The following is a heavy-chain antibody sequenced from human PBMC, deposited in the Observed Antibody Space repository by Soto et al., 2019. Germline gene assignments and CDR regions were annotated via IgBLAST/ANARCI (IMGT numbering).Heavy chain of an antibody. CDR2: ISAHNGNT. Sequence: QVHLVQSGAAVKKPGASVKVSWKGSGYDFNTSGITWVRQAPGQVLEWMAWISAHNGNTDYAQKRQGRVTVTRDTSTSTAYMELRSLRSDDTAVYYCATGRYGDYWGQGALGTVYS. CDR1: GYDFNTSG. V-gene: IGHV1-18*01. J-gene: IGHJ4*02. D-gene: IGHD1-1*01. CDR3: ATGRYGDY.